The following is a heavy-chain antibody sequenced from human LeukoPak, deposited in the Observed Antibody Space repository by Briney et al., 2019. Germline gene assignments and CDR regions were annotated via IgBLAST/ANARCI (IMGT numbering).Heavy chain of an antibody. CDR1: GFTFSNYA. Sequence: GASLRLSCAASGFTFSNYAMSWVRQAPGKGLEWVSAITGSGGTTWYADSVKGHFTISRDNSKNTLYLQMNSLGADDTAVYYCAKWGDYDGFTGYYDSDCWGQGTLVTVSS. D-gene: IGHD3-9*01. CDR3: AKWGDYDGFTGYYDSDC. J-gene: IGHJ4*02. CDR2: ITGSGGTT. V-gene: IGHV3-23*01.